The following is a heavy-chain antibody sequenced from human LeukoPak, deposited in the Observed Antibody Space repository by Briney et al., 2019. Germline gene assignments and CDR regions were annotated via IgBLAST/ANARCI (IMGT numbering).Heavy chain of an antibody. D-gene: IGHD3-9*01. CDR2: ISYDGSNK. J-gene: IGHJ4*02. Sequence: GGSLRLSCAASGFTFSSYAMSWVRQAPGKGLEWVAVISYDGSNKLYADSVRGRFTISRDNSKNTLFLQMNSLRPEDTAVYYCARGPDYDILADYFDYWGQGTLVTVSS. CDR3: ARGPDYDILADYFDY. V-gene: IGHV3-30*04. CDR1: GFTFSSYA.